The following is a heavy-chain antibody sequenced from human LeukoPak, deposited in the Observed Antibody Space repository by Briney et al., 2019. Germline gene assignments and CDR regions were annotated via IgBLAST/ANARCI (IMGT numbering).Heavy chain of an antibody. V-gene: IGHV1-2*02. CDR3: ARGATRSTGTTCTDY. CDR2: INPNSDGT. Sequence: GASVKVSCKASGYTFTGYYMHWLRQAPGPRREWMGWINPNSDGTNYAQKFQGRFNMTRPTSISTAYMELSRLRSDDTAVYYCARGATRSTGTTCTDYWGQGTLITVSS. J-gene: IGHJ4*02. D-gene: IGHD1-1*01. CDR1: GYTFTGYY.